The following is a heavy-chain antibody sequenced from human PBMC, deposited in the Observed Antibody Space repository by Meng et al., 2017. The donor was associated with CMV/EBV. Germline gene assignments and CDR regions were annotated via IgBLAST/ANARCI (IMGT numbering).Heavy chain of an antibody. Sequence: GSGPGRVKPSETLSPASHVSGGSTASSSTSWGWIPHPPGKGLEWIGSIYYSGTTYYNPSLKSRVTISVDTSKNQFSLKLSSVTAADTAVYYCARTVTTFGDAFDIWGQGTMVTVSS. CDR3: ARTVTTFGDAFDI. J-gene: IGHJ3*02. D-gene: IGHD4-17*01. V-gene: IGHV4-39*07. CDR2: IYYSGTT. CDR1: GGSTASSSTS.